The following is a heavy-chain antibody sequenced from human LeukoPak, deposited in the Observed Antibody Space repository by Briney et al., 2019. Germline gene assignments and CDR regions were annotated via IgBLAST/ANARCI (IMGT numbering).Heavy chain of an antibody. D-gene: IGHD3-22*01. V-gene: IGHV4-39*01. J-gene: IGHJ4*02. Sequence: SETLSLTCTVSGGSISSSSYYWGWIRQPPGKGLEWIGSIYYSGSTYYNPSLRSRVTISVATSKNQFSLKLSSVAAADTAVYYCARRGTMIVGDWGQGTLVTVSS. CDR3: ARRGTMIVGD. CDR2: IYYSGST. CDR1: GGSISSSSYY.